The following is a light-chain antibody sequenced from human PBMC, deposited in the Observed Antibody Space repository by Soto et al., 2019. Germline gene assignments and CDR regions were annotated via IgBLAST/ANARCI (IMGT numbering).Light chain of an antibody. CDR3: QQRSNR. CDR1: QSVSRS. CDR2: DAS. V-gene: IGKV3-11*01. J-gene: IGKJ4*02. Sequence: EIVLPQSPATLSLSPGESATLSCRASQSVSRSLTWYQQNPGQAPRLLIYDASTRATGIPPRFSGSGSGTDFTLTISSLEPEDFAVYYCQQRSNRFGGGTKVDI.